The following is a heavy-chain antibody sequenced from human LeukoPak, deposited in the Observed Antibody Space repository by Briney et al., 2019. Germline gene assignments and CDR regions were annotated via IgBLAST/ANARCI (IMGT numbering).Heavy chain of an antibody. CDR3: ARVFEDYYDSSGYYDDY. CDR2: ISAYNGNT. V-gene: IGHV1-18*01. CDR1: GYTFTSYG. J-gene: IGHJ4*02. Sequence: GASVKVSCKASGYTFTSYGISRVRQAPGQGLEWMGWISAYNGNTNYAQKLQGRVTMTTDTSTSTAYMELRSLRSDDTAVYYCARVFEDYYDSSGYYDDYWGQGTLVTVSS. D-gene: IGHD3-22*01.